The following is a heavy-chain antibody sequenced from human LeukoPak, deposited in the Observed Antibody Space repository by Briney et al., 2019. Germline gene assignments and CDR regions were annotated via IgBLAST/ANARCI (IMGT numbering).Heavy chain of an antibody. CDR2: IYYSGST. D-gene: IGHD6-13*01. CDR3: AKKDSVAAAGTRFDY. J-gene: IGHJ4*02. V-gene: IGHV4-59*01. CDR1: GGSISSYY. Sequence: PSETLSLTCTVSGGSISSYYWSWIRQPPGKGLEWIGYIYYSGSTNYNPSLKSRVTISLDTSKNQFSLRLSSVTAADTAVYYCAKKDSVAAAGTRFDYWGQGTLVTVSS.